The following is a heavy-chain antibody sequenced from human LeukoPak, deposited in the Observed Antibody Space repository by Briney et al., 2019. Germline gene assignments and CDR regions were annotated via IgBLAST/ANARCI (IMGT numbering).Heavy chain of an antibody. J-gene: IGHJ3*02. V-gene: IGHV1-46*01. CDR1: GYTFTTYY. CDR2: INPSGGST. Sequence: ASVKVSCKAPGYTFTTYYIHWVRQAPGQGLEWMALINPSGGSTHYAQKFQGRVTVTRDTSTSTVYMELTSLRSEDTAVYYCACLPYAFDIWGQGTMVTVSS. CDR3: ACLPYAFDI.